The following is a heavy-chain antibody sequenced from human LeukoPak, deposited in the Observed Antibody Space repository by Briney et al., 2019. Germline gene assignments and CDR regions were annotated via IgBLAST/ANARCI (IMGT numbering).Heavy chain of an antibody. D-gene: IGHD3-22*01. CDR1: GYTFTSYD. V-gene: IGHV1-18*01. Sequence: GASVKVSCKASGYTFTSYDINWVRQAPGQGLEWMGWISPYNGNTIYAQKLQGRVTMTTDTSTSTAYMELRSLRSDDTAVYYCARGSLPRVYYDRSGYYSYYFDYWGQGTLVTVSS. CDR2: ISPYNGNT. J-gene: IGHJ4*02. CDR3: ARGSLPRVYYDRSGYYSYYFDY.